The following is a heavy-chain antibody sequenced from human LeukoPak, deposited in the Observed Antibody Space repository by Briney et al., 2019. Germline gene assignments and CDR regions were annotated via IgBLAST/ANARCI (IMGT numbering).Heavy chain of an antibody. D-gene: IGHD6-13*01. CDR1: GYILTSYG. CDR3: ARDVEQQLVRAVDY. Sequence: ATVKVSCKASGYILTSYGISWVRQAPGQGLEWMGWISAYNGNTNYAQKLQGRVTMTTDTSTSTAYMELRSLRSDDTAVYYCARDVEQQLVRAVDYWGQGTLVTVSS. J-gene: IGHJ4*02. CDR2: ISAYNGNT. V-gene: IGHV1-18*01.